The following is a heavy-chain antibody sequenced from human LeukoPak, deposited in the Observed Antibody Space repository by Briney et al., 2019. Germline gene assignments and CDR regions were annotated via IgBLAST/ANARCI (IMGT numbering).Heavy chain of an antibody. CDR1: GFTFSSDW. CDR2: IKQDGSEK. V-gene: IGHV3-7*01. D-gene: IGHD2-15*01. J-gene: IGHJ6*02. Sequence: PGGSLRLSCAASGFTFSSDWMSWDRQAPGKGLEWVANIKQDGSEKYYVDSVKGRFTISRDNAKNSLYLQMNSLRAEDTAVYYCASDLVVAATATYGMDVWGQGTTVTVSS. CDR3: ASDLVVAATATYGMDV.